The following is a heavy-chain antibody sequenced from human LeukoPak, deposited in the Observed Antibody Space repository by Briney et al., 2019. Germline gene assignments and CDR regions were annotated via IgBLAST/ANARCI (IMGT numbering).Heavy chain of an antibody. V-gene: IGHV1-18*04. CDR1: GYTFSNYD. Sequence: ASVKVSCKASGYTFSNYDMCWVRQAPGQGLQWMGWINTSNGKISYSQKFQGRVTLTTDTSTNTAYMELRNLRYDDTAVYYCTREEYPAEYWGQGTLVTVSS. CDR2: INTSNGKI. D-gene: IGHD6-6*01. J-gene: IGHJ4*02. CDR3: TREEYPAEY.